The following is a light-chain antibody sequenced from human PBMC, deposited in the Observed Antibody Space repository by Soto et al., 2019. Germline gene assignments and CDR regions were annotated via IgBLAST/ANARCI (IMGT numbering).Light chain of an antibody. CDR2: EVN. CDR1: SSDVGGYNY. V-gene: IGLV2-8*01. Sequence: QSVLTQPPSASGSPGQSVTISCTGTSSDVGGYNYVSWYQQHPGKVPKLMVYEVNKRPPGVPDRFSGSKSGNTASLTVSGLQAEDEADYYCTSYAGGNNVFGTGTKLTV. J-gene: IGLJ1*01. CDR3: TSYAGGNNV.